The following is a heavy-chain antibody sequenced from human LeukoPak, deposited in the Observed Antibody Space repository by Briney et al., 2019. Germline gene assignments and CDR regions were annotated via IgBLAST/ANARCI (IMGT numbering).Heavy chain of an antibody. CDR3: ARASPGIAAAGAYYYGMDV. Sequence: ASVKVSCKASGYTFTSYGISWVRQAPGQGLEWMGWISAYNGNTNYAQKLQGRVTMTTDTSTSTAYMELRSLRSDDTAAYYCARASPGIAAAGAYYYGMDVWGQGTTVTVSS. V-gene: IGHV1-18*01. CDR1: GYTFTSYG. J-gene: IGHJ6*02. CDR2: ISAYNGNT. D-gene: IGHD6-13*01.